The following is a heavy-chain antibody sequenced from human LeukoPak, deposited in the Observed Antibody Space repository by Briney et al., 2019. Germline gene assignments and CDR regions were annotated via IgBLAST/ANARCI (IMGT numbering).Heavy chain of an antibody. J-gene: IGHJ4*02. CDR1: GYTLTELS. V-gene: IGHV1-24*01. CDR3: ATSKIYDSSGYYYFDY. D-gene: IGHD3-22*01. CDR2: FDPEDGET. Sequence: ASVKVSCKVSGYTLTELSMHWVRQAPGKGLEWMGGFDPEDGETIYAQKFQGRVTMTEDTSTDTAYMELSSLRSEDTAVYYCATSKIYDSSGYYYFDYWGQGTLVTVSS.